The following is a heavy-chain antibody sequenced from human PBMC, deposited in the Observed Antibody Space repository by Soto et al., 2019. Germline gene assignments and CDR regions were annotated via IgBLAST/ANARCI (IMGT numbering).Heavy chain of an antibody. CDR1: GGSFSGYY. V-gene: IGHV4-34*01. J-gene: IGHJ3*02. CDR2: INHSGST. Sequence: SETLSLTCAVYGGSFSGYYWSWIRQPPGKGLEWIGEINHSGSTNYNPSLKSRVTISVDTSKNQFSLKLSSVTAADTAVYYCARNTNRGNDAFDIWGQGTMVTVSS. CDR3: ARNTNRGNDAFDI. D-gene: IGHD3-10*01.